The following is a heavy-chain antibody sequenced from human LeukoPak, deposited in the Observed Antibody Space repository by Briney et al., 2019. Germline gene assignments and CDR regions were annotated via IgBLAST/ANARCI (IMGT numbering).Heavy chain of an antibody. CDR1: GYTFTNYA. CDR2: INAGNGNT. V-gene: IGHV1-3*01. D-gene: IGHD1-26*01. Sequence: ASVTVSCKASGYTFTNYAMHWVRQAPGQRLEWMGCINAGNGNTKYSQKFQGRVTITRDTSASTAYMELSSLRSEDTAVYYCARGTYGLRIDNWFDPWGQGTLVTVSS. J-gene: IGHJ5*02. CDR3: ARGTYGLRIDNWFDP.